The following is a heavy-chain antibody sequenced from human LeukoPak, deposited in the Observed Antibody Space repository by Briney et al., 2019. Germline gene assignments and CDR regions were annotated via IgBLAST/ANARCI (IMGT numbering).Heavy chain of an antibody. D-gene: IGHD6-13*01. J-gene: IGHJ5*02. CDR3: ARDQAAAGTSWFDP. CDR1: GGTFSSYA. CDR2: IIPILGIA. V-gene: IGHV1-69*04. Sequence: ASVKVSCKASGGTFSSYAISWVRQAPGQGLEWMGRIIPILGIANYAQKFQGRVTITADKSTSTAYMELSSLRSEDTAVYYCARDQAAAGTSWFDPWGQGTLVTVSS.